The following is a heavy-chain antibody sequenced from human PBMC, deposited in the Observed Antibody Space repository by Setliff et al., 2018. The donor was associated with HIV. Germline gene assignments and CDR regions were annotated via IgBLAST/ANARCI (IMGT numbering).Heavy chain of an antibody. J-gene: IGHJ6*02. Sequence: GASVKVSCKASGDTFSNYAISWVRQAPGQGLEWMGGIIPIFGTASHAQKFQGRVTITTDESTRTAYMELSSLRFEDTAMYYCASAYCSSTGCYVRWGNGMDVWGQGTTVTVSS. D-gene: IGHD2-2*01. V-gene: IGHV1-69*05. CDR3: ASAYCSSTGCYVRWGNGMDV. CDR2: IIPIFGTA. CDR1: GDTFSNYA.